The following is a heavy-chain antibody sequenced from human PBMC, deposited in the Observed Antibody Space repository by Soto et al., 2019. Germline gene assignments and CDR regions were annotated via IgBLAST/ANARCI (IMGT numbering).Heavy chain of an antibody. CDR1: GGSISSYY. J-gene: IGHJ5*02. D-gene: IGHD6-13*01. Sequence: QVQLQESGPGLVKPSETLSLTCTVSGGSISSYYWSWIRQPPGKGLEWIGYIYYSGSTNYNPSLKSRVTISVDTSKNQFSLKLSSVTAADTAVYDCAKRANSSSWRYNWFDPWGQGTLVTVSS. V-gene: IGHV4-59*08. CDR2: IYYSGST. CDR3: AKRANSSSWRYNWFDP.